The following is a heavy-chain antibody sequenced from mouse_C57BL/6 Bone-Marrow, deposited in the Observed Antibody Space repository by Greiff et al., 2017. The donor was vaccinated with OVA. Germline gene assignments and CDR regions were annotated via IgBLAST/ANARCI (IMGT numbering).Heavy chain of an antibody. J-gene: IGHJ4*01. CDR1: GFTFSSYT. D-gene: IGHD1-1*01. V-gene: IGHV5-9*01. CDR3: ARHRYYGSGAYYAMDY. CDR2: ISGGGGNT. Sequence: EVKVVESGGGLVKPGGSLKLSCAASGFTFSSYTMSWVRQTPEKRLEWVATISGGGGNTYYPDSVKGRFTISRDNAKNTLYLQMSSLRSEDTALYYCARHRYYGSGAYYAMDYWGQGTSVTVSS.